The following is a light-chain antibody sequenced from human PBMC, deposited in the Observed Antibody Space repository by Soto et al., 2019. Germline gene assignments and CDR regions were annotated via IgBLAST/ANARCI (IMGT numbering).Light chain of an antibody. V-gene: IGLV2-8*01. CDR2: EVT. J-gene: IGLJ2*01. CDR3: SSSAGSNNLV. CDR1: SSDVGGYHY. Sequence: QSVLTQPPSASGSPGQSVTISCTGTSSDVGGYHYVSWYQQHPGKAPKLMIHEVTKRPSGVPDRFSGSKSGNTASLTVSGLQGEDEADYYCSSSAGSNNLVFGGGTKLTVL.